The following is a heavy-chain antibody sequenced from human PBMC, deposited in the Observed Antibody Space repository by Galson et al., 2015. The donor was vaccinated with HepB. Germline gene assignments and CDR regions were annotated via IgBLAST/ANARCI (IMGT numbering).Heavy chain of an antibody. V-gene: IGHV1-3*01. CDR2: INGGDDYT. CDR3: ARYIFYRELMTTGWYGLDV. D-gene: IGHD4-17*01. CDR1: GYTFTSYA. Sequence: SVKVSCKGSGYTFTSYAIHWVRHAPGQGLQWLGWINGGDDYTEFSQNFQGRLTITSDASANTAYMELSTLASEDTAVYYCARYIFYRELMTTGWYGLDVWGQGTTVSVSS. J-gene: IGHJ6*02.